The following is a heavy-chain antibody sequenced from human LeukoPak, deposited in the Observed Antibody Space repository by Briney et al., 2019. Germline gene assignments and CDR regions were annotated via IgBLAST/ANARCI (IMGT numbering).Heavy chain of an antibody. CDR3: ARHNNWGFDY. Sequence: GGSLKISCKASGYSFASYWIGWVRQMSGKGLEWMAIIHPNDASTIYSPSFQGQVTISADKSISTAYLQWSTLKASDTAIYYCARHNNWGFDYWDRGTLLTVSS. J-gene: IGHJ4*02. CDR1: GYSFASYW. CDR2: IHPNDAST. D-gene: IGHD7-27*01. V-gene: IGHV5-51*01.